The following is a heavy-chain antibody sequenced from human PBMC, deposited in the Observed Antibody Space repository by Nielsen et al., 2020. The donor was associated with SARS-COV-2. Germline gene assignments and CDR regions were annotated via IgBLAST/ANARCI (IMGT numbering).Heavy chain of an antibody. D-gene: IGHD6-13*01. CDR1: GGSISSYY. Sequence: LSLTCTVSGGSISSYYWSWIRQAPGKGLEWVSYISSSSSYTNYADSVKGRFTISRDNAKNSLYLQMNSLRAEDTAVYYCARENIAAAGTFDYWGQGTLVTVSS. CDR2: ISSSSSYT. J-gene: IGHJ4*02. V-gene: IGHV3-11*05. CDR3: ARENIAAAGTFDY.